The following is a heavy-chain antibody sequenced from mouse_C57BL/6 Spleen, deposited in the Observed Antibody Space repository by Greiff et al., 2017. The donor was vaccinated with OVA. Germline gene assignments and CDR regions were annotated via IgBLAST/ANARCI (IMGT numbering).Heavy chain of an antibody. CDR2: ISSGSSTI. V-gene: IGHV5-17*01. CDR1: GFTFSDYG. CDR3: AIYDYDRWFAY. Sequence: DVHLVESGGGLVKPGGSLKLSCAASGFTFSDYGMHWVRQAPEKGLEWVAYISSGSSTIYYADTVKGRFTISRDNAKNTLFLQMTSLRSEDTAMYYCAIYDYDRWFAYWGQGTLVTVSA. J-gene: IGHJ3*01. D-gene: IGHD2-4*01.